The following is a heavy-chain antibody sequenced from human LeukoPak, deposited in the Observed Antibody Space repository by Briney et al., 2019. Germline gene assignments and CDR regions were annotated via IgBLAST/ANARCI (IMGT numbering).Heavy chain of an antibody. V-gene: IGHV6-1*01. D-gene: IGHD6-19*01. CDR3: ARAPHGSGCDY. CDR1: GDSVSSSSAT. J-gene: IGHJ4*02. CDR2: TYYRSKWYN. Sequence: SQTLSLTCAISGDSVSSSSATWIWIRQSPSRGLEWLERTYYRSKWYNDYAVSLQGRISVNPDTSKNQFSLQLNSVTPEDTALYYCARAPHGSGCDYWGQGTLVTVSS.